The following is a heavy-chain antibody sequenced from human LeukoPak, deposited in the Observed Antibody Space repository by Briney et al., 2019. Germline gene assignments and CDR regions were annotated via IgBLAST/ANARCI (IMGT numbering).Heavy chain of an antibody. Sequence: SETLSLTCAVYGGSFSGYFWSWIRQSPGKGLEWIGEINHSGSTNYNPSLKSRVTISVDTSKNQFSLKLSSVTAADTAVYYCAGDYYDSSGLYNWFDPWGQGTLVTVSS. J-gene: IGHJ5*02. CDR3: AGDYYDSSGLYNWFDP. CDR2: INHSGST. V-gene: IGHV4-34*01. CDR1: GGSFSGYF. D-gene: IGHD3-22*01.